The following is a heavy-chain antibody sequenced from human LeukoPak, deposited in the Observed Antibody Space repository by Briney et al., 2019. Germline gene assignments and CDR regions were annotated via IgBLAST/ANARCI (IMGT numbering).Heavy chain of an antibody. CDR2: ISWNSGSI. CDR1: GFTFYDYA. J-gene: IGHJ4*02. V-gene: IGHV3-9*01. D-gene: IGHD6-13*01. Sequence: GGSLRLSCAASGFTFYDYAMHWVRQAPGKGLEWASGISWNSGSIGYADSVKGRLTISRDNAKNSLYLQMSSLRPEDTAFYYCAKAHSSTWFSPLDYWGPGTLVTVSS. CDR3: AKAHSSTWFSPLDY.